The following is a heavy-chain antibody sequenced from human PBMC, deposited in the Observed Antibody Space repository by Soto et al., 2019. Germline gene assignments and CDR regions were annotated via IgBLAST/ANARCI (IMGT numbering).Heavy chain of an antibody. V-gene: IGHV4-59*01. CDR2: IYYSGST. Sequence: QVQLQESGPGLVKPSETLSLTCTVSGGSISSYYWSWIRQPPGKGLEWIGYIYYSGSTNYNPSLKSRVTISVDTSKNQFSLKLSSVTAADTAVYYCARGSDHSDYWGQGTPVTVSS. CDR1: GGSISSYY. J-gene: IGHJ4*02. CDR3: ARGSDHSDY.